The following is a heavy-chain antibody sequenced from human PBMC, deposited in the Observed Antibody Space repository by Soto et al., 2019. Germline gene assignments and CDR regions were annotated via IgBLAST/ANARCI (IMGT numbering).Heavy chain of an antibody. Sequence: QVHLQESGPGLVQPSETLSLTCIVSNDSVSASSWTWIRQPPGKGLQWIGYVSHSGRSRHHPSLTTRDSISLDSATSHVSLIMASVAAADTAVYYCSRPQGAAVAGQFASWGLGTGVTVSS. CDR3: SRPQGAAVAGQFAS. D-gene: IGHD2-15*01. V-gene: IGHV4-59*02. J-gene: IGHJ5*01. CDR2: VSHSGRS. CDR1: NDSVSASS.